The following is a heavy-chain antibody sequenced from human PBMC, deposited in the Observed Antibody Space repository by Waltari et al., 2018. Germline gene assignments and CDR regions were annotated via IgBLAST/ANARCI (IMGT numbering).Heavy chain of an antibody. V-gene: IGHV1-18*01. D-gene: IGHD3-16*01. J-gene: IGHJ4*02. Sequence: QLVQSGAEVKKPGASVKVSCKASGYIVSNYGITWVRKAPGKGLEWMGWIYPYNGNTKYEQNFQGRVTMTTDTSTATAYMEIRSLRSDDTAIYYCARDDVDSSNFGGFWGQGTQVTVSS. CDR1: GYIVSNYG. CDR3: ARDDVDSSNFGGF. CDR2: IYPYNGNT.